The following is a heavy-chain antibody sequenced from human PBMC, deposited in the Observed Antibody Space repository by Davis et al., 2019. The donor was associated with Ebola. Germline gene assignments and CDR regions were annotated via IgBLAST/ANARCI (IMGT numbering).Heavy chain of an antibody. J-gene: IGHJ4*02. CDR3: ARAAGRGLDY. Sequence: PGVSLRLSCTVSGGSISSGDYYWSWIRQPPGKGLEWIGEINHSGSTNYNPSLKSRVTISVDTSKNQFSLKLSSVTAADTAVYYCARAAGRGLDYWGQGTLVTVSS. CDR2: INHSGST. CDR1: GGSISSGDYY. D-gene: IGHD6-13*01. V-gene: IGHV4-39*07.